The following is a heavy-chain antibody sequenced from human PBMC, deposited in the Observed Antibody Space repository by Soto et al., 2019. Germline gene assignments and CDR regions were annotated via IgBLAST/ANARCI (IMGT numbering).Heavy chain of an antibody. CDR3: ARDEGKTYYDILTGYYLYGMDV. D-gene: IGHD3-9*01. J-gene: IGHJ6*02. V-gene: IGHV1-69*13. CDR1: GYTFTSYG. CDR2: IIPIFGIA. Sequence: QVQLVQSGAEVKKPGASVKVSCKASGYTFTSYGISWVRQAPGQGLEWMGGIIPIFGIANYAQKFQGRVTITADESTSTAYMELSSLRSEDTAVYYCARDEGKTYYDILTGYYLYGMDVWGQGTTVTVSS.